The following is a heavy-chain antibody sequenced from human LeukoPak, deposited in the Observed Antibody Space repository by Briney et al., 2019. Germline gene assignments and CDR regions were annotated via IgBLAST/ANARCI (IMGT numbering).Heavy chain of an antibody. Sequence: GGSLRLSCAASGFTFTTYAMSWVRQAPGKGLEWVSGISGSGGSTHYADSVKGRFTISRDNSKNTLYLQMNSLRAEDTAVYYCAKEGAWYEYHWGQGTLVTVSS. CDR3: AKEGAWYEYH. CDR1: GFTFTTYA. D-gene: IGHD6-19*01. CDR2: ISGSGGST. J-gene: IGHJ5*02. V-gene: IGHV3-23*01.